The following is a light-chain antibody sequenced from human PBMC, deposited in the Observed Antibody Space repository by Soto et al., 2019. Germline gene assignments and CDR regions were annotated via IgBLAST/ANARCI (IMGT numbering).Light chain of an antibody. CDR1: SSDVGGYNY. V-gene: IGLV2-8*01. CDR2: EVT. CDR3: SSYAASNNFYFV. Sequence: QSALTQPPSASGSPGQSVTISCTGTSSDVGGYNYVSWYQQYPGRAPKLMIYEVTKRPSGVPDRFSGSKSGNTASLTVPGLQAEDEADYSCSSYAASNNFYFVFGGGTKLTVL. J-gene: IGLJ3*02.